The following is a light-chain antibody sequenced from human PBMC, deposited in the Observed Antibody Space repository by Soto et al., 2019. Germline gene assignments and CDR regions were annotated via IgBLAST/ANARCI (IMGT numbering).Light chain of an antibody. CDR3: QQYGTSPRT. V-gene: IGKV3-20*01. Sequence: EIVLTQSTGTLSLSPGERATLSCRASQSVGSSYLAWYQQKPGQAPGLLIYGASTRATGIPDRFSGSGSGTDSSLTISRLEPEDSAVYYCQQYGTSPRTFGQGTKVEIK. CDR2: GAS. CDR1: QSVGSSY. J-gene: IGKJ1*01.